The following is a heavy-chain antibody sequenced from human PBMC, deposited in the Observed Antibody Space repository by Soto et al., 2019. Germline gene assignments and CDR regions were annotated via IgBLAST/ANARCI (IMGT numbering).Heavy chain of an antibody. D-gene: IGHD2-2*03. CDR1: GGSISSGGYS. CDR2: IYHSGST. Sequence: SETLSLTCAVSGGSISSGGYSWSWIRQPPGKGLEWIGYIYHSGSTYYNPSLKSRVTIPVDRSKNQFSLKLSSVTAADTAVYYCARVLGYCSSTSCYGLYGDYYFDYWGQGTLVTVSS. V-gene: IGHV4-30-2*01. J-gene: IGHJ4*02. CDR3: ARVLGYCSSTSCYGLYGDYYFDY.